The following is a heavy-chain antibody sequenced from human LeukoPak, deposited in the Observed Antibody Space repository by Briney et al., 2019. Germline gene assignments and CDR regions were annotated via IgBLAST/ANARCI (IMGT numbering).Heavy chain of an antibody. V-gene: IGHV4-39*07. CDR2: IFYSGST. J-gene: IGHJ5*02. CDR1: SGSISTSNYY. D-gene: IGHD1-26*01. CDR3: ARGQGATVPQVGKNWFDP. Sequence: SETLSLTCTVSSGSISTSNYYWGWVRQPPGKALEWIGNIFYSGSTYYSPSLRSRVILSVDTSKNQFSLKLISVTVADTAIYYCARGQGATVPQVGKNWFDPWGQGTLVTVSS.